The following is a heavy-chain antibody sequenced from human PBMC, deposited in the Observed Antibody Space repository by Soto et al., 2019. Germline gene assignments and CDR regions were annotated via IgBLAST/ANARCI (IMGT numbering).Heavy chain of an antibody. D-gene: IGHD1-26*01. CDR2: IIPIFGTA. CDR3: SRDGGRHSGGIDY. CDR1: GGTFSSYS. Sequence: QVQLVQSGAEVKKPGSSVKVSCKASGGTFSSYSINWVRQAPGQGLEWMGEIIPIFGTANYAQKFQGRVTITADESTSTAYMERSSLRSGDTAVYYCSRDGGRHSGGIDYWGQGTLVTVSS. V-gene: IGHV1-69*01. J-gene: IGHJ4*02.